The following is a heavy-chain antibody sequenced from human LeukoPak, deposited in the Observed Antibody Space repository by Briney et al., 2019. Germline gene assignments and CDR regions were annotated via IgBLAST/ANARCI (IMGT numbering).Heavy chain of an antibody. CDR1: AFTFSSYA. D-gene: IGHD4-17*01. Sequence: PGGSLRLSCAASAFTFSSYAMSWVRQAPGKGLEWVSAISGSGGSTYYADSVKGRFTISRDNSKNTLYLQMNSLRAEDTAVYYCAKDRDYVNYFDYWGQGTLVTVSS. V-gene: IGHV3-23*01. J-gene: IGHJ4*02. CDR3: AKDRDYVNYFDY. CDR2: ISGSGGST.